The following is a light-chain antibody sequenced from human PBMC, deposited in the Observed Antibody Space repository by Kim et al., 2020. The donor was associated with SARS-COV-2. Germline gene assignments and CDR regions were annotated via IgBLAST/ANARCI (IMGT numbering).Light chain of an antibody. CDR1: SSRSYY. Sequence: VALGQTVRTTCEGDSSRSYYANWYQKKPGQAPILVIYGKNNRRSGIPDRCSGSSSGNTASLTITGTQAGDDADYYCNSRDSNENVFFGGGTQLTVL. V-gene: IGLV3-19*01. J-gene: IGLJ2*01. CDR3: NSRDSNENVF. CDR2: GKN.